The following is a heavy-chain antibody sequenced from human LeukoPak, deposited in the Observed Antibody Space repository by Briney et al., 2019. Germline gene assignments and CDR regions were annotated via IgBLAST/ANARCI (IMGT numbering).Heavy chain of an antibody. CDR3: AKVYKAFKTAMEHFDY. CDR2: ISGSGGST. J-gene: IGHJ4*02. D-gene: IGHD5-18*01. CDR1: GFTFSSYA. Sequence: PGGSLRLSCAASGFTFSSYAMSWVRQAPGKGLEWVSAISGSGGSTYYADSVKGRFTISRDNSKNTLYLQMNSLRAEDTAVYYCAKVYKAFKTAMEHFDYWGQGTLVTVSS. V-gene: IGHV3-23*01.